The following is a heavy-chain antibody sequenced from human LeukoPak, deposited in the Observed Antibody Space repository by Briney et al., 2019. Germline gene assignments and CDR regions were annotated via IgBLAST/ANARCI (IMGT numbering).Heavy chain of an antibody. CDR2: LNPKSGDT. CDR1: GYTFTDYY. Sequence: GASVKVSCKASGYTFTDYYYIHWVRQAPGQGLEWMGWLNPKSGDTNYAQKFQGRVTVTRDTSISTAYMELSRLRSDDTAVYYRARPSSTDYVWGQGTQVTVSS. V-gene: IGHV1-2*02. J-gene: IGHJ4*02. CDR3: ARPSSTDYV. D-gene: IGHD2-2*01.